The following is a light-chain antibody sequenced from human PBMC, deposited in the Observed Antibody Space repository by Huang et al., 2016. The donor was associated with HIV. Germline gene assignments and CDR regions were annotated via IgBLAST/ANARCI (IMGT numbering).Light chain of an antibody. CDR3: QQYYQNPQT. CDR1: QSLLYSLNNKNY. CDR2: WAS. Sequence: DIVMTQSPDSLSVSPGERATIDCKSSQSLLYSLNNKNYLAWFQQKPGRPPKLLLYWASTRESGIPERVSGSGSGTDVTLTINNLQPEDVATYYCQQYYQNPQTFGQGT. V-gene: IGKV4-1*01. J-gene: IGKJ5*01.